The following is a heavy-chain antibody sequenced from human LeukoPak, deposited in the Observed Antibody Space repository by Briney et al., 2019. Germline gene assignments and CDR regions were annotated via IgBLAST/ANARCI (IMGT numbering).Heavy chain of an antibody. CDR3: ANSGYSNYYYYYGMDV. CDR2: ISCDGSNK. J-gene: IGHJ6*02. V-gene: IGHV3-30*18. Sequence: QPGRSLRLSCAASGFTFSSYGMHWVRQAPGKGLEWVAVISCDGSNKYYADSVKGRFTISRDNSKNTLYLQMNSLRAEDTAVYYCANSGYSNYYYYYGMDVWGQGTTVTVSS. D-gene: IGHD4-11*01. CDR1: GFTFSSYG.